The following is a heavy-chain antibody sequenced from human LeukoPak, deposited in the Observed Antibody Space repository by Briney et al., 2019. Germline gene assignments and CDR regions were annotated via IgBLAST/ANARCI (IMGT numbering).Heavy chain of an antibody. J-gene: IGHJ4*02. V-gene: IGHV1-8*01. CDR3: ARGRLDLLLWFGGLSDFDY. CDR2: MNPDSGNT. D-gene: IGHD3-10*01. Sequence: ASVKVSCKASGYTFTSYDINWVRQATGQGLEWMGWMNPDSGNTGYAQKFQGRVTMTRNTSISTAYMELSSLRSEDTAVYYCARGRLDLLLWFGGLSDFDYWGQGTLVTVSS. CDR1: GYTFTSYD.